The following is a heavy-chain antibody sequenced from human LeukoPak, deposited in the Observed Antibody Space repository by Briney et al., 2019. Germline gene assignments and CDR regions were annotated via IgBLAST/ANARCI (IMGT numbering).Heavy chain of an antibody. D-gene: IGHD3-22*01. V-gene: IGHV1-2*02. CDR1: GYTFTGYY. CDR2: INPNSGGT. CDR3: ARIHSPYYDSSGYYYLQH. J-gene: IGHJ1*01. Sequence: ASVKVSCKASGYTFTGYYMHWVRQAPGQGLEWTGWINPNSGGTNYAQKFQGRVTMTRDTSISTAYMELSRLRSDDTAVYYCARIHSPYYDSSGYYYLQHWGQGTLVTVSS.